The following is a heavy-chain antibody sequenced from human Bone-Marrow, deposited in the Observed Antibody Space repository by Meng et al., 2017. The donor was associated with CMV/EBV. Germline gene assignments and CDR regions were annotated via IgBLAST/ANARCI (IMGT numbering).Heavy chain of an antibody. J-gene: IGHJ5*02. V-gene: IGHV4-39*07. CDR2: IYYSGST. CDR3: ARVRLGGSSGLGEFDP. D-gene: IGHD3-16*01. CDR1: GGSISSSSYY. Sequence: GSLRLSCTVSGGSISSSSYYWGWIRQPPGKGLEWTGSIYYSGSTYYNPSLKSRVTISVDTSKNQFSLKLSSVTAADTAVYYCARVRLGGSSGLGEFDPWGQGTLVTVSS.